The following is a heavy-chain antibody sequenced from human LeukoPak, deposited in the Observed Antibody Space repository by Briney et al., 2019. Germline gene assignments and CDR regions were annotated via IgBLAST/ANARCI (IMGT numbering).Heavy chain of an antibody. CDR3: ARSLVVITTWSLGDDAFDI. J-gene: IGHJ3*02. V-gene: IGHV4-39*07. CDR1: GGSISSSIYY. Sequence: PSETLSLTCNVSGGSISSSIYYWGWIRQPPGKGLEWIGNIYYSGSTYYNPSLQSRVTISVDTSKNQFSLKLSSVTAADTAVYYCARSLVVITTWSLGDDAFDIWGQGTMVTVSS. CDR2: IYYSGST. D-gene: IGHD3-22*01.